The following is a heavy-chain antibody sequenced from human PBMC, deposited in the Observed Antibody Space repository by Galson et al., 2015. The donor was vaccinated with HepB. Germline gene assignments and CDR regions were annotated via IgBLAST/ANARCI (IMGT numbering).Heavy chain of an antibody. CDR2: IYYSGST. Sequence: SETLSLTCTVSGGSISSYYWSWIRQPPGKGLEWIGYIYYSGSTNYNPSLKSRVTISVDTSKNQFSLKLSSVTAADTAVYYCARQGYCSSTSCYAGRDGWFDPWGQGTLVTVSS. D-gene: IGHD2-2*01. CDR3: ARQGYCSSTSCYAGRDGWFDP. J-gene: IGHJ5*02. V-gene: IGHV4-59*08. CDR1: GGSISSYY.